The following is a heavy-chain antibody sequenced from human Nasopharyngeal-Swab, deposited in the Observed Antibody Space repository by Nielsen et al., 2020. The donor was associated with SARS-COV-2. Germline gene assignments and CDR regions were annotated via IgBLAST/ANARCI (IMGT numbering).Heavy chain of an antibody. CDR1: GGSISSYY. CDR2: IYYSGST. CDR3: ARDWGGYCSSTSCYEAEYYYYGMDV. V-gene: IGHV4-59*01. Sequence: SETLSLTCTVSGGSISSYYWSWIRQPPGKGLEWIGYIYYSGSTNYNPSLKSRVTISVDTSKNQFSLKLSSVTAADTAVYYCARDWGGYCSSTSCYEAEYYYYGMDVWGQGTTVTVSS. D-gene: IGHD2-2*01. J-gene: IGHJ6*02.